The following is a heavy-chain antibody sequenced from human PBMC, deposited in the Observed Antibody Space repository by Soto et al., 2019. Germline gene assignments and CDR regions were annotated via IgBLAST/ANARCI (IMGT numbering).Heavy chain of an antibody. CDR2: IYYSGST. D-gene: IGHD5-12*01. CDR3: ARGTGDGYNYAPWFDP. J-gene: IGHJ5*02. V-gene: IGHV4-59*01. CDR1: GGSISSYY. Sequence: SETLSLTCTVSGGSISSYYWSWIRQPPGKGLEWIGYIYYSGSTNYNPSLKSRVTISVDTSKNQFSLKLSSVTAADTAVYYCARGTGDGYNYAPWFDPWGQGTLVTVSS.